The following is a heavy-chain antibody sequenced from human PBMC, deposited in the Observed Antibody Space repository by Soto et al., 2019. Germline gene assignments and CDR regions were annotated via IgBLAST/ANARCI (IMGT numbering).Heavy chain of an antibody. CDR1: GGTFSTYS. CDR2: IIRILGEA. J-gene: IGHJ4*02. Sequence: QVLLVQSGAEVKKPGSSVKVSCKASGGTFSTYSIFWVRQAPGQGLEWMGGIIRILGEANYAQMFQGRVTRTADEPTTTAYMELSSLTSQDTDIYYCARDGDYCRSGRFGFWGQGTLVTVSS. D-gene: IGHD3-10*01. V-gene: IGHV1-69*01. CDR3: ARDGDYCRSGRFGF.